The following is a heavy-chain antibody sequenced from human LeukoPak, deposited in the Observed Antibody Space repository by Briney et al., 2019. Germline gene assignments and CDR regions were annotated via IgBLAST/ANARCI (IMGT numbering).Heavy chain of an antibody. V-gene: IGHV3-23*01. J-gene: IGHJ4*02. CDR3: ATSSGWYFFDY. CDR2: ISGSGGST. D-gene: IGHD6-19*01. Sequence: SGGSLRLSCAASGFTFSSYAMSWVRQAPGKGLEWVSAISGSGGSTYYADSVKGRFTISRDNSKNTLYLQMNSLRAEDTAVYCCATSSGWYFFDYWGQGTLVTVSS. CDR1: GFTFSSYA.